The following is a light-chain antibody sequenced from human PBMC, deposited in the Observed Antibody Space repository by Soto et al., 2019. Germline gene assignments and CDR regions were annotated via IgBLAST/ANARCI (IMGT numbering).Light chain of an antibody. J-gene: IGLJ1*01. CDR2: EVS. CDR3: SSYAGRNIFEV. CDR1: SSDVGGYNY. V-gene: IGLV2-8*01. Sequence: QSALTQPPSASGSPGQSVTISCTGTSSDVGGYNYVSWYQQHPGKAPKLMIYEVSKRPSGVPDRFSGSKSGNTASLTAPGLRAEDEADYYCSSYAGRNIFEVFGTGTKVTVL.